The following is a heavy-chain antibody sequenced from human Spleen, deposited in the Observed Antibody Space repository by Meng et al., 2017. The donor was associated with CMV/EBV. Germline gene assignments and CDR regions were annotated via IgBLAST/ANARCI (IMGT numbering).Heavy chain of an antibody. D-gene: IGHD6-13*01. CDR3: AKYSSSWYFDY. V-gene: IGHV3-23*03. Sequence: GESLKISCAASGFTFSSYAMSWVRQAPGKGLEWVSVIYSGGSSTYYADSVKGRFTISRDNSKNTLYLQMNSLRAEDTAVYYCAKYSSSWYFDYWGQGTLVTVSS. CDR1: GFTFSSYA. J-gene: IGHJ4*02. CDR2: IYSGGSST.